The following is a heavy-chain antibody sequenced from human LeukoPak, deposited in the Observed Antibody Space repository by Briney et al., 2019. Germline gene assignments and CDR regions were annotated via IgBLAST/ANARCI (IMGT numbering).Heavy chain of an antibody. CDR1: GFTFSYYG. J-gene: IGHJ4*02. V-gene: IGHV3-30*18. CDR3: AKPGRRRVVTITDFDY. Sequence: GGSLRLSREASGFTFSYYGMHWVRRAPGRGLEWVAVISHDGSNKYYADSVKGRSTISRDNSKNTLYLQMNSLRPEDTSVYYCAKPGRRRVVTITDFDYWGQGTLVTVSS. CDR2: ISHDGSNK. D-gene: IGHD3-10*01.